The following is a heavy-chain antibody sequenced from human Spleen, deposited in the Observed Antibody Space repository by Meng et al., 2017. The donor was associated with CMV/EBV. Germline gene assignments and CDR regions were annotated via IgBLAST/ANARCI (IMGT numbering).Heavy chain of an antibody. Sequence: ASVKVSCKASGYTFTSYDISWVRQAPGHGLEWMGWISAYNGDAISAQKFQGRVTMTTDTSTSTAYMELRSLRSDDTAVYYCAKDEQQRGGWFDPWGQGTLVTVSS. V-gene: IGHV1-18*01. CDR3: AKDEQQRGGWFDP. D-gene: IGHD6-13*01. CDR1: GYTFTSYD. J-gene: IGHJ5*02. CDR2: ISAYNGDA.